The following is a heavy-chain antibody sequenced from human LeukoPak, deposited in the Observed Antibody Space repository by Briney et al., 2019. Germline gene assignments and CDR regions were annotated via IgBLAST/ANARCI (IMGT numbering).Heavy chain of an antibody. V-gene: IGHV1-69*13. J-gene: IGHJ6*02. CDR2: IIPIFGTA. CDR1: GGTFSSYA. D-gene: IGHD6-13*01. Sequence: ASVKVSCTASGGTFSSYAISWVRQAPGQGLEWMGGIIPIFGTANYAQKFQGRVTITADESTSTAYMELSSLRSEDTAVYYCARDRTPSSSSYYYYGMDVWGQGTTVTVSS. CDR3: ARDRTPSSSSYYYYGMDV.